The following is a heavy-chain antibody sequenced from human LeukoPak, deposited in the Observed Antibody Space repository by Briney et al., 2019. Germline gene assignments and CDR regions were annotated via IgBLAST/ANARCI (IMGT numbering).Heavy chain of an antibody. CDR1: GDSITTSGYY. Sequence: PSETLSLTCTVSGDSITTSGYYWGWVRQPPGKGLEWIGSFYYSGSTYYNPSLKTRVTISVDTSKNQLSLNLRSVTAADTAVYYCVRQSGKTYQVFDYWGEGSLVTVSS. CDR2: FYYSGST. D-gene: IGHD3-10*01. V-gene: IGHV4-39*01. J-gene: IGHJ4*02. CDR3: VRQSGKTYQVFDY.